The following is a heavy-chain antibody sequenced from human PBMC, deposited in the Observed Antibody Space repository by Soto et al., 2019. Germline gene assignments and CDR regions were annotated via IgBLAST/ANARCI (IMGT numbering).Heavy chain of an antibody. J-gene: IGHJ4*02. CDR2: VYFTGST. CDR3: ARNVRSGSYFDY. CDR1: GDSISRSSFY. D-gene: IGHD1-26*01. V-gene: IGHV4-39*01. Sequence: SETLSLTCTVSGDSISRSSFYWGWIRQPPGKGLECIGIVYFTGSTNYNPSLKSRVTMSVDTSKNQFSLKLSSVTAADTAVYYCARNVRSGSYFDYWGQGILVTVS.